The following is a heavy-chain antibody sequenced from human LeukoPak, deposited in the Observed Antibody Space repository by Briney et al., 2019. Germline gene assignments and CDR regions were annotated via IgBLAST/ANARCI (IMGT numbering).Heavy chain of an antibody. CDR2: ISPPDSDT. CDR1: GYSFTNYW. Sequence: EESLRISCKGSGYSFTNYWIGWVRQMPGKGLEWMGIISPPDSDTRYSPSFQGQVTISVDKSISTAFLQWSSLKASDTAMYYCARRYTLSSPDDYWGQGTLVTVSS. D-gene: IGHD1-14*01. V-gene: IGHV5-51*01. J-gene: IGHJ4*02. CDR3: ARRYTLSSPDDY.